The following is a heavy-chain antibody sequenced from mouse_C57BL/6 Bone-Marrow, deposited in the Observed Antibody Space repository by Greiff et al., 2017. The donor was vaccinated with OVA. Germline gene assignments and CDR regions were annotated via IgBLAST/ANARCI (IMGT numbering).Heavy chain of an antibody. CDR1: GFTFSSYA. CDR3: TREGGEIAY. V-gene: IGHV5-9-1*02. J-gene: IGHJ3*01. Sequence: EVKVEESGEGLVKPGGSLKLSCVASGFTFSSYAMSWVRQTPEKRLEWVAYISSGGDYIYYADTVKGRFTISRDNARNTLYLQMSSLKSEDTAMYYCTREGGEIAYWGQGTLVTVSA. CDR2: ISSGGDYI.